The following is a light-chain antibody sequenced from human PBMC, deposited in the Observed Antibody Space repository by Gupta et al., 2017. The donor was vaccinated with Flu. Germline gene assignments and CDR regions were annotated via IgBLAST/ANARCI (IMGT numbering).Light chain of an antibody. J-gene: IGKJ5*01. V-gene: IGKV1-16*02. CDR1: QGIGTS. CDR3: RHKNNSPFT. Sequence: DIQMTQSPPSLSASVGDRVTITCRASQGIGTSLAWFQQNPGKVPKHLIYAASSLKGGVPSKFGGSGSGTDFTLTISNLQPEDFATYYCRHKNNSPFTFGQGTLLDIK. CDR2: AAS.